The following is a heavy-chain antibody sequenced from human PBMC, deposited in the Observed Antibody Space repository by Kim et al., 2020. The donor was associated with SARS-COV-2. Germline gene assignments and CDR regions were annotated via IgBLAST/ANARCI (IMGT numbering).Heavy chain of an antibody. CDR2: ISGSGGST. Sequence: GGSLRLSCAASGFTFSSYAMSWVRQAPGKGLEWVSAISGSGGSTYYADSVKGRFTISRDNSKNTLYLQMNSLRAEDTAVYYCARKMPLAGVAVAGTGFGAFDMRGQGTMVTVTS. V-gene: IGHV3-23*01. J-gene: IGHJ3*02. D-gene: IGHD6-19*01. CDR3: ARKMPLAGVAVAGTGFGAFDM. CDR1: GFTFSSYA.